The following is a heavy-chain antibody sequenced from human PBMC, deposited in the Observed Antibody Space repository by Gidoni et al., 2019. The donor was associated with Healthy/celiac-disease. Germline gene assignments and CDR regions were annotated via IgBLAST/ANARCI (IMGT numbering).Heavy chain of an antibody. V-gene: IGHV1-2*02. J-gene: IGHJ4*02. D-gene: IGHD6-13*01. CDR3: ARGKGYSSSWYDGEGQGDY. CDR1: GYTFTGYY. Sequence: QVQLVQSGAEVKKPGASVKVSCKASGYTFTGYYINWVRPAPGHGLEWMGWINPNSGGTNYAQKFQGRVTMTRDTSISTAYMELSRLRSDDTAVYYCARGKGYSSSWYDGEGQGDYWGQGTLVTVSS. CDR2: INPNSGGT.